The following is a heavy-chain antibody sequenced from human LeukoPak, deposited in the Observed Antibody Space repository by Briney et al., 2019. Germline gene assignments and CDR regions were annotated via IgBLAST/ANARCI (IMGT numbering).Heavy chain of an antibody. D-gene: IGHD3-9*01. V-gene: IGHV3-23*01. J-gene: IGHJ4*02. CDR1: GFTFSTYV. CDR2: ISSSGGST. Sequence: GGSLRLSCAASGFTFSTYVMSWVRQAPGKGLEWVSTISSSGGSTHYADSVKGRFTISRDNSKNTLYLQINSLRAEDTAVYYCAKGFSTTGYYQFDYWGQGTLVTVSS. CDR3: AKGFSTTGYYQFDY.